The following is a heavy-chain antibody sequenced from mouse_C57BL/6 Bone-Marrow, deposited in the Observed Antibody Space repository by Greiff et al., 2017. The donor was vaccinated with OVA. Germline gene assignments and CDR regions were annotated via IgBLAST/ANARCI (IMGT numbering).Heavy chain of an antibody. Sequence: DVMLVESGGGLVQPGDSLSLSCAASGFTFTNYYMSWVRQPPGKALEWLAFIRNKPNGSTTEYSASVKGRFTISRDNSQSILYLRMNALRAEDSATYYSAGYKGGVAVDYFDYGGQGTARTVSS. D-gene: IGHD1-1*01. CDR3: AGYKGGVAVDYFDY. CDR2: IRNKPNGSTT. V-gene: IGHV7-3*01. J-gene: IGHJ2*01. CDR1: GFTFTNYY.